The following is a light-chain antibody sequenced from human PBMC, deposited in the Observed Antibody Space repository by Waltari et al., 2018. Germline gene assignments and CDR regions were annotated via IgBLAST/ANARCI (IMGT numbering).Light chain of an antibody. CDR2: DAF. CDR3: QQYKDLPRT. CDR1: QDIRNY. V-gene: IGKV1-33*01. Sequence: DIQMTQSPSSMSASVGARVSITCQASQDIRNYLSWYHQKPGKAPKLLIYDAFNLPTGVRSRFRGSGAGTDLTCTTSSLQPEDSATYYCQQYKDLPRTFGQGTKGEVK. J-gene: IGKJ1*01.